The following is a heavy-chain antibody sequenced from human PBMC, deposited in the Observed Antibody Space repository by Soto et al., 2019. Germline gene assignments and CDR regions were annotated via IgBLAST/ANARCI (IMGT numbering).Heavy chain of an antibody. CDR1: GFTFSSYA. V-gene: IGHV3-30-3*01. Sequence: GGSLRLSCAASGFTFSSYAMHWVRQAPGKGLEWVAVISYDGSNKYYADSVKGRFTISRDNSKNTLYLQMNSLRAEDTAVYYCASYLDDYGDPYNWFDPWGQGTLVTVSS. D-gene: IGHD4-17*01. CDR2: ISYDGSNK. J-gene: IGHJ5*02. CDR3: ASYLDDYGDPYNWFDP.